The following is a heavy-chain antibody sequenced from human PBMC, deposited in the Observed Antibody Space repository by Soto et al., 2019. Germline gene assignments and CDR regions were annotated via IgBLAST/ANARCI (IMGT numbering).Heavy chain of an antibody. CDR3: ARDYDFWSGYYLY. J-gene: IGHJ4*02. CDR1: GFTFSSYS. V-gene: IGHV3-21*01. CDR2: ISSSSSYI. Sequence: GGSLRLSCAASGFTFSSYSMNWVRQAPGKGLEWGSSISSSSSYIYYADSVKGRFTISRDNAKNSLYLQMNSLRAEDTAVYYCARDYDFWSGYYLYWGQGTLVTVSS. D-gene: IGHD3-3*01.